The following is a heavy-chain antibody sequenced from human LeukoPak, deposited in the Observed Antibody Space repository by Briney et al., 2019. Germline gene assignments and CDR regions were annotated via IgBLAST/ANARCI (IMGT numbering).Heavy chain of an antibody. Sequence: GGSLRLSCSTSGFTFGDHAMSWVRQAPGKGLEWVGFIRGTAYRGTAEYAASVRDRFTISRDDSRSIAYLQMNSLKIDDTAVYFCGRGPIELWLHNGIDVWGQGTTVTVSS. D-gene: IGHD5-18*01. J-gene: IGHJ6*02. CDR2: IRGTAYRGTA. CDR1: GFTFGDHA. V-gene: IGHV3-49*04. CDR3: GRGPIELWLHNGIDV.